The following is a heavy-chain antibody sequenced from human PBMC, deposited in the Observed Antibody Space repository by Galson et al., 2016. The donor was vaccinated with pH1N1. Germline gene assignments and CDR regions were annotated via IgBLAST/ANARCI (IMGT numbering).Heavy chain of an antibody. CDR3: AREIAAAGSY. CDR2: ISKDGNNV. CDR1: GFTLSCCA. V-gene: IGHV3-30*04. D-gene: IGHD6-25*01. Sequence: SLRLSCAASGFTLSCCAMHWVRQAPGKGLECVALISKDGNNVYYADSVKGRFTISRDSSNNTLYLQMNSLRTEDTAIYYCAREIAAAGSYWGQGTLVTVSS. J-gene: IGHJ4*02.